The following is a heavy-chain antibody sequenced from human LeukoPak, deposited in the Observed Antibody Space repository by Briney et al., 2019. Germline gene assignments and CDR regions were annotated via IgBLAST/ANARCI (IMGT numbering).Heavy chain of an antibody. CDR3: ARSLMGIWNYFAS. Sequence: KPSETLSPSCTVSGGSITSYYWNWIWQPPGKGLEWIGYIYYSGSTNYNPSLKSRVTISVDTSKNQFSLKLSSVTAADTAVYYCARSLMGIWNYFASSGQRTLVTVSS. D-gene: IGHD7-27*01. V-gene: IGHV4-59*08. CDR1: GGSITSYY. CDR2: IYYSGST. J-gene: IGHJ4*02.